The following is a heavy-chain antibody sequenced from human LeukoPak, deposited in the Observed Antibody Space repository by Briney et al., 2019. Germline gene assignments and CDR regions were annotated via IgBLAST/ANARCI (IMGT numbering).Heavy chain of an antibody. CDR3: ARGHRKYYYYYGMDV. J-gene: IGHJ6*02. CDR1: GGSFSGYY. V-gene: IGHV4-34*01. Sequence: SETQSLTCAVYGGSFSGYYWSWIRQPPGKGLEWIGEINHSGSTNYNPSLKSRVTISVDTSKNQFSLKLSSVAAADTAVYYCARGHRKYYYYYGMDVWGQGTTVTVSS. CDR2: INHSGST.